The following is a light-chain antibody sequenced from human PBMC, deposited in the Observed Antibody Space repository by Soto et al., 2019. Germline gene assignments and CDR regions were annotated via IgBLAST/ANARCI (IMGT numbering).Light chain of an antibody. CDR3: QQYNSYSLT. CDR2: DAS. CDR1: QSISSW. V-gene: IGKV1-5*01. Sequence: DIQMTPSPSTLSASVGDRVTITCRPSQSISSWLAWYQQKPGKAPKLLIYDASSLESGAPSRFSGSGSGTEFTLTISSLQPDDFATYYCQQYNSYSLTFGPGTKVDIK. J-gene: IGKJ3*01.